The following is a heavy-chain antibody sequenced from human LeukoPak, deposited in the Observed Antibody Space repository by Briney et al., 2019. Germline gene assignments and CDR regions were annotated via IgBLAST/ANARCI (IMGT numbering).Heavy chain of an antibody. J-gene: IGHJ4*02. D-gene: IGHD6-13*01. V-gene: IGHV3-48*03. CDR2: ISSSGSTI. CDR1: GFTFSSYE. Sequence: GGSLRLSCAASGFTFSSYEMNWVRQAPGKGLEWVSYISSSGSTIYYADSVKGRFTISRDNAKNSLYLQMNSLRAEDTAVYYCAREGSWSNFDCWGQGTLVTVSS. CDR3: AREGSWSNFDC.